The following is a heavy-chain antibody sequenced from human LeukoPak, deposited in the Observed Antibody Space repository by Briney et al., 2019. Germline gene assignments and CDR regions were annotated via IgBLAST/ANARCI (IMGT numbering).Heavy chain of an antibody. D-gene: IGHD3-22*01. CDR2: INHSGST. V-gene: IGHV4-34*01. Sequence: SETLSLTCAVYGGSFSGYNWSWIRQPPGKGLEWIGEINHSGSTNYNPSLMSRVTISVDTSKNQFSLKLSSVTAADTAVYYCARAGPHYYDSSGNRHFDYWGQGTLVTVSS. J-gene: IGHJ4*02. CDR1: GGSFSGYN. CDR3: ARAGPHYYDSSGNRHFDY.